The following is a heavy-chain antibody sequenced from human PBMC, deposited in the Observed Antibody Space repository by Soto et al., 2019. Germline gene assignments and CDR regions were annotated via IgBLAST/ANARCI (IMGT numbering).Heavy chain of an antibody. CDR3: ARVPPCSGASCDSQDHNWFDP. V-gene: IGHV1-2*02. CDR2: INSNSGGT. CDR1: GYIFTGYY. Sequence: ASVNVSCKSSGYIFTGYYINWVRQAPGQGLECMGGINSNSGGTNCAQKFQGRVTMTRDTSVSTAYMELSSLRSDDTAVYYCARVPPCSGASCDSQDHNWFDPWGQGTLVTVRS. J-gene: IGHJ5*02. D-gene: IGHD2-15*01.